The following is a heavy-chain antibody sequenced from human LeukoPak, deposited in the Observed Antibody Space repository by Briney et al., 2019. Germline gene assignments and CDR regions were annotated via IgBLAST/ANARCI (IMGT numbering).Heavy chain of an antibody. V-gene: IGHV3-9*01. D-gene: IGHD3-16*02. CDR3: AKGGSYRSQPYFDY. CDR1: GFTFDDYA. Sequence: PGRSLRLSCAASGFTFDDYAMHWVRQAPGKGLEWVSGIGWNSGSIGYADSVKGRFTISRDNAKNSLYLQMNSLRAEDTALYYCAKGGSYRSQPYFDYWGQGTPVTVSS. CDR2: IGWNSGSI. J-gene: IGHJ4*02.